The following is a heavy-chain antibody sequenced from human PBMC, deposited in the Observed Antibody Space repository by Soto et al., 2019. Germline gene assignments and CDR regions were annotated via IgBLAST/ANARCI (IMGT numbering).Heavy chain of an antibody. Sequence: PGGSLRLSCAASGFTFSSYSMNWVRQAPGKGLEWVSSISSSSSYIYYADSVKGRFTISRDNAKNSLYLQMNSLRAEDTAVYYCARDRLSESDSPPGHWGQGTLVTVSS. J-gene: IGHJ4*02. CDR3: ARDRLSESDSPPGH. D-gene: IGHD2-21*01. V-gene: IGHV3-21*01. CDR1: GFTFSSYS. CDR2: ISSSSSYI.